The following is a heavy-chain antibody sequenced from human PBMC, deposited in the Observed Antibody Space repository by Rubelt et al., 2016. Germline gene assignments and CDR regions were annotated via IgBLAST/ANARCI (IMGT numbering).Heavy chain of an antibody. V-gene: IGHV4-59*01. Sequence: QVQLQESGPGLVKPSETLSLTCTVSGGSISSYYWSWIRQPPGKGLEWTGYIYYSGSTNYNPSLKSRVTISVDTSKNQFSLKLSSVTAADTAWYYCARGNGADYYGMDVWGQGTTVTVSS. CDR2: IYYSGST. CDR3: ARGNGADYYGMDV. J-gene: IGHJ6*02. D-gene: IGHD4-17*01. CDR1: GGSISSYY.